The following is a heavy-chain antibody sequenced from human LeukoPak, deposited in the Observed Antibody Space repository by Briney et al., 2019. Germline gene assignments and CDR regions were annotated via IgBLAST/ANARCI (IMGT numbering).Heavy chain of an antibody. CDR2: LSSSSTYI. Sequence: GGSLRLSCAASGFIFSSYNMNWVRQAPGKGLEWVSSLSSSSTYISYADSVKGRFTISRDNAKNSLFLQMNNLRAEDTSVYFCARENVAAAGIDCWGQGTLVTVSS. V-gene: IGHV3-21*01. J-gene: IGHJ4*02. CDR1: GFIFSSYN. CDR3: ARENVAAAGIDC. D-gene: IGHD6-13*01.